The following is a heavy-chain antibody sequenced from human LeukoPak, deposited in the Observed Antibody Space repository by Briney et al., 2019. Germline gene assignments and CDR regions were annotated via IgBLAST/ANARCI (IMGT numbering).Heavy chain of an antibody. V-gene: IGHV6-1*01. J-gene: IGHJ3*02. CDR3: AREFEQQLAYDAFDI. D-gene: IGHD6-13*01. CDR2: TYYRSKWFN. Sequence: SQTLSLTCAISGDSDSSNSAAWNWIRQSPSRGLEWLGRTYYRSKWFNDYAVSVKSRITITPDTSKNQFSLQLNSVTPEDTAVYYCAREFEQQLAYDAFDIWGQGTMVTVSS. CDR1: GDSDSSNSAA.